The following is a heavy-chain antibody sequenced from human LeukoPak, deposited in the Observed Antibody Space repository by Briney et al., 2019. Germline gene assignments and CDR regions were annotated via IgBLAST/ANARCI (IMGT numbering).Heavy chain of an antibody. CDR1: AFTFSSYA. D-gene: IGHD5-18*01. Sequence: GGSLRLSCAASAFTFSSYAMGWVRQAPGKGLEWVSGISSSGDSTHYADSVKGRFTISRDNAENSLYLQMNSLRVEDTAFYYCARDLAYSRLDYWGQGMLVTVSS. CDR2: ISSSGDST. CDR3: ARDLAYSRLDY. V-gene: IGHV3-23*01. J-gene: IGHJ4*02.